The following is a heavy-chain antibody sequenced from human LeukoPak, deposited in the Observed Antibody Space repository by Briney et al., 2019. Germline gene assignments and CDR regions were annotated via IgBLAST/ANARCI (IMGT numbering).Heavy chain of an antibody. CDR1: GYTFTSYG. CDR3: ARMSYYDSSGDNWFDP. D-gene: IGHD3-22*01. CDR2: ISAYNGNT. V-gene: IGHV1-18*01. J-gene: IGHJ5*02. Sequence: ASVKVSCKASGYTFTSYGISWVRQAPGQGLEWMGWISAYNGNTNYAQKLQGRVTMTTDTSTSTAYMELRSLRSDDTAVYYCARMSYYDSSGDNWFDPWGQGTLVTVSS.